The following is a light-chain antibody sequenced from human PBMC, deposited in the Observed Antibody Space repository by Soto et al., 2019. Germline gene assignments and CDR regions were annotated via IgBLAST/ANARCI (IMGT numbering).Light chain of an antibody. V-gene: IGKV3-20*01. CDR2: GAS. CDR3: QQFRT. CDR1: QSVSSGY. J-gene: IGKJ3*01. Sequence: EVVLTQSPGTLSLSPGERATLSCRASQSVSSGYLAWYQQKPGQAPRLLIFGASSRATGIPDRFSGSGSGTDFTLTISRLEPEDFVVYYCQQFRTFGPGTKVDIK.